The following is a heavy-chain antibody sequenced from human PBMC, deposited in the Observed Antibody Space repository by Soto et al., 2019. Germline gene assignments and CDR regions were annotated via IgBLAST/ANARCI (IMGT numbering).Heavy chain of an antibody. J-gene: IGHJ4*02. CDR2: IIPIFGTA. CDR1: GGTFSSYA. D-gene: IGHD1-26*01. Sequence: QVQLVQSGAEVKKPGSWVKVSCKASGGTFSSYATSWVRQSPGQGVEWMGGIIPIFGTANYAQKFQGRVTITADESPSTAYMELSSLRSEDTAVYYCASSPINLIVGATRLSFDYWGQGTLVNVSS. CDR3: ASSPINLIVGATRLSFDY. V-gene: IGHV1-69*01.